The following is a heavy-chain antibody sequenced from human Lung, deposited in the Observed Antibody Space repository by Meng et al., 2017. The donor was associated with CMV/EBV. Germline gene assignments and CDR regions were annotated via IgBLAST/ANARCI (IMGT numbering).Heavy chain of an antibody. CDR1: CYTCTSYC. V-gene: IGHV1-18*01. J-gene: IGHJ5*02. Sequence: KASCYTCTSYCVSWVRQAPGQGLEWLGWTSTYNGITNYAQNLQGRVTMTTDTSTSTAYMELRSLRHDDTAVYYCARRYSSGYSNWFDPWGQGTLVTVSS. CDR2: TSTYNGIT. CDR3: ARRYSSGYSNWFDP. D-gene: IGHD3-22*01.